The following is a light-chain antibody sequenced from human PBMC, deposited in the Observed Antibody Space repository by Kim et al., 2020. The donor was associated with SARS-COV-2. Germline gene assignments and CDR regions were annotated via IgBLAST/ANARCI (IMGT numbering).Light chain of an antibody. CDR2: GAS. CDR3: QQYSHWPIT. J-gene: IGKJ4*01. V-gene: IGKV3D-15*01. Sequence: IVLTQSPATLSVSPGERATLSCRASQSVSNNLAWYQQKPGQAPSLLIYGASTRATGIPGRFSGRGAGTEYTPTISSLQSEDFAVYYCQQYSHWPITFGGGTKVDIK. CDR1: QSVSNN.